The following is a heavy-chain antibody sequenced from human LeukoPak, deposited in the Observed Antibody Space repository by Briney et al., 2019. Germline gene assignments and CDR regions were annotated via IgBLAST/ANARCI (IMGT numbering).Heavy chain of an antibody. CDR3: ARGEAGRDLDY. V-gene: IGHV3-74*01. Sequence: GGSLRLSCAASGFTFSSYWMHWVRKAPGKGLVWVSRINSDGSSTSYADSVKGRFTISRDNAKNALYLQMNSLRAEDTAVYYCARGEAGRDLDYWGQGTLVTVSS. D-gene: IGHD1-26*01. CDR1: GFTFSSYW. J-gene: IGHJ4*02. CDR2: INSDGSST.